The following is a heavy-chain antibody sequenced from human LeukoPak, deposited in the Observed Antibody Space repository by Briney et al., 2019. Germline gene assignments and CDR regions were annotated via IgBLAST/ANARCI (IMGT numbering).Heavy chain of an antibody. CDR3: ARQSPEYSSGYYDY. V-gene: IGHV4-34*01. CDR2: INHSGST. CDR1: GGSFSGYY. D-gene: IGHD3-22*01. J-gene: IGHJ4*02. Sequence: SETLSLTCAVYGGSFSGYYWSWIRQPPGKGLEWIGEINHSGSTNYNPSLKSRVTISVDTSKNQFSLKLSSVTAADTAVYYCARQSPEYSSGYYDYWGQGTLVTVSS.